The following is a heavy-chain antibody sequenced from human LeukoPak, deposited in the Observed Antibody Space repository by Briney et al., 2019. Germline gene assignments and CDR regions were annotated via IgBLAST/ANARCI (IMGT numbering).Heavy chain of an antibody. D-gene: IGHD3-3*01. Sequence: GGSLRLSCAASGFTFSSYAMSWVRQAPGKGLEWVSAISGSGGSTYYADSVKGRFTISRDNSKNTLYLQMNSLRAEDTAVYYCAKIGYYDFWSGYYVSDYWGQGTLVTVSS. CDR1: GFTFSSYA. CDR2: ISGSGGST. V-gene: IGHV3-23*01. CDR3: AKIGYYDFWSGYYVSDY. J-gene: IGHJ4*02.